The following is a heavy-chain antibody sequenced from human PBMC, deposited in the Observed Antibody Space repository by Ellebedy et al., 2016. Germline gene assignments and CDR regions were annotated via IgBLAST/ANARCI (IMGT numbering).Heavy chain of an antibody. V-gene: IGHV3-11*04. CDR2: ISSSGSTI. Sequence: GGSLRLSXAASGFTFSDYYMSWIRQAPGKGLERVSYISSSGSTIYYADSVKGRFTISRDNAKNTLYLQMSSLRAEDTAVYYCVKGHSSGWYSLLDWFDPWGQGTLVTVSS. CDR1: GFTFSDYY. D-gene: IGHD6-19*01. CDR3: VKGHSSGWYSLLDWFDP. J-gene: IGHJ5*02.